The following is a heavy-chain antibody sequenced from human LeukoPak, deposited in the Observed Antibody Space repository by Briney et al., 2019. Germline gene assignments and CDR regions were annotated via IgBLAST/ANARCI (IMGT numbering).Heavy chain of an antibody. CDR2: ISSSSSTI. Sequence: GGSLRLSCAASGFTVSSNYMSWVRQAPGKGLEWVAYISSSSSTIYYADPVKGRFTISRDNAKSTLYLQMNSLRAEDTAVYYCVKGSSDSRPYYFDSWGQGTLVTVSS. CDR3: VKGSSDSRPYYFDS. V-gene: IGHV3-48*04. J-gene: IGHJ4*02. CDR1: GFTVSSNY. D-gene: IGHD3-22*01.